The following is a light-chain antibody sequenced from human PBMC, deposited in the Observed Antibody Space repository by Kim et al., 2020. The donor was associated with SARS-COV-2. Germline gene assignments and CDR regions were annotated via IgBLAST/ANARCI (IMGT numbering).Light chain of an antibody. CDR1: QGIASH. Sequence: DIQLTQSPSFLSASVGDRVTITCRASQGIASHLAWYQQKAGKAPKLLMYEASTLQSGVPSRFSGSGSGTEFTLTVSSLQPEDFATYYCQQLNSYPLTFGGGTKLEI. CDR3: QQLNSYPLT. CDR2: EAS. J-gene: IGKJ4*01. V-gene: IGKV1-9*01.